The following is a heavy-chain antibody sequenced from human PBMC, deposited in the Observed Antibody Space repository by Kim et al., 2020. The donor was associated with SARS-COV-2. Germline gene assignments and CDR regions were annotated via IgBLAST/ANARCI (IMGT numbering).Heavy chain of an antibody. V-gene: IGHV4-39*01. D-gene: IGHD3-9*01. CDR2: FYYGGSP. CDR1: GGSISSSGHY. J-gene: IGHJ4*02. CDR3: ARQGDFEAGYCPY. Sequence: SETLSLTCNVSGGSISSSGHYWGWIRQPPGKGLEWIGNFYYGGSPHYNPSLKGRVTISVDTSKNQFSLKVNSVTAADTAFYYCARQGDFEAGYCPYWGQGTLVTVSS.